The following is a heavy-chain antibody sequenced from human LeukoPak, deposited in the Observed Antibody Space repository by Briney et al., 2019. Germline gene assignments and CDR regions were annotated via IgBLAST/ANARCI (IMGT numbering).Heavy chain of an antibody. D-gene: IGHD2-15*01. CDR1: GFTFSSYA. J-gene: IGHJ3*02. Sequence: GGSLRLSCAASGFTFSSYAMHWVRQAPGKGLEWVAVISYDGSNKYYADSVKGRFTISRDNSKNMLYLQMNSLRAEDTAVYYCARSPGVVVYAFDIWGQGTMVTVSS. CDR3: ARSPGVVVYAFDI. V-gene: IGHV3-30*04. CDR2: ISYDGSNK.